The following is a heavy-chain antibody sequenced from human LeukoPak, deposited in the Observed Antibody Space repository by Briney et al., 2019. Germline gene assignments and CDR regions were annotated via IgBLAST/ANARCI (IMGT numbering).Heavy chain of an antibody. V-gene: IGHV1-18*01. Sequence: ASVKVSCKASCYTFTSYGISWVRQAPGQGLEWMGWISAYNGNTNYAQKLQGRVTMTTDTSTSTAYMELRSLRSDDTAVYYCAREIYYDSSGYYDDAFDIWGQGTMVTVSS. D-gene: IGHD3-22*01. CDR1: CYTFTSYG. CDR3: AREIYYDSSGYYDDAFDI. CDR2: ISAYNGNT. J-gene: IGHJ3*02.